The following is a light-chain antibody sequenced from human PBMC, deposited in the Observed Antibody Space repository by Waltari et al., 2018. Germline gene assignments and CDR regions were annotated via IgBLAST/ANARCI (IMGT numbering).Light chain of an antibody. V-gene: IGLV1-47*01. CDR1: SSTIGRNY. Sequence: QSVLTQPPSASGTPGQRVTLSCSGSSSTIGRNYVSWYQQLSGTAPKLLIYRNYQRPSGVPDRFSGSKSGTSASLAISGLRSEDEADYYCAAWDDSLRGVVFGGGTKLTVL. J-gene: IGLJ2*01. CDR2: RNY. CDR3: AAWDDSLRGVV.